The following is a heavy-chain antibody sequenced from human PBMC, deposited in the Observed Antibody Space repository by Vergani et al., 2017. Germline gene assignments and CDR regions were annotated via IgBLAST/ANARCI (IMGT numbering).Heavy chain of an antibody. CDR1: GGSISSYY. CDR3: ARAGGDIVVVPAAMTGINYYYYYYMDV. Sequence: QVQLQESGPGLVKPSETLSLTCTVSGGSISSYYWSWIRQPPGKGLEWIGYIYYSGSTNYNPSLKSRVTISVDTSKNQFSLKLRSVTAADTAVYYCARAGGDIVVVPAAMTGINYYYYYYMDVWGKGTTVTVSS. D-gene: IGHD2-2*01. CDR2: IYYSGST. V-gene: IGHV4-59*12. J-gene: IGHJ6*03.